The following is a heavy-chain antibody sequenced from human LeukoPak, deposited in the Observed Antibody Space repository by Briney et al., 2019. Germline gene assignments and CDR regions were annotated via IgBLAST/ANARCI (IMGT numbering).Heavy chain of an antibody. J-gene: IGHJ6*01. CDR3: AKHRALTSDTHGGLDV. V-gene: IGHV3-43*02. Sequence: GGSLRLSCAASGFTFDDYAIHWVRHAPGKGLEWVSLISGNGGSTYYADSVKGRFTISRDNSKNSLYLQMNSLTTEDTALYYCAKHRALTSDTHGGLDVRGQGTTVTVSS. CDR2: ISGNGGST. CDR1: GFTFDDYA. D-gene: IGHD5-18*01.